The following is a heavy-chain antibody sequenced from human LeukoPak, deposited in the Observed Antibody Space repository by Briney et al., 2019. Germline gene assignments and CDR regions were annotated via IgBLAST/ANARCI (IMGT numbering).Heavy chain of an antibody. J-gene: IGHJ4*02. D-gene: IGHD6-6*01. CDR2: IYNSGST. CDR1: GASISGYY. CDR3: ARGSIDFDY. Sequence: SETLSLTCTVSGASISGYYWSWIRQPPGKGLEWIGYIYNSGSTNYNPSLKSRVTISVDTSKNQFSLKLSSVTAADTAVYYCARGSIDFDYWGQGTLVTVSS. V-gene: IGHV4-59*08.